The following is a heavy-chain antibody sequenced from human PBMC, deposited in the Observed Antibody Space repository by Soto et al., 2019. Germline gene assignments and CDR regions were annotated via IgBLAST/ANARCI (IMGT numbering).Heavy chain of an antibody. D-gene: IGHD3-22*01. CDR1: GFTFSSYA. CDR2: ISGSGGRT. CDR3: TTDSYSTMIVVRFDY. Sequence: GGSLRLSCAASGFTFSSYAMSWVRQAPGKGLEWVSGISGSGGRTYYADSVKGRFTISRDNSKNTLYLQMNSLKTEDTGIYYCTTDSYSTMIVVRFDYWGHGTLVTVSS. J-gene: IGHJ4*01. V-gene: IGHV3-23*01.